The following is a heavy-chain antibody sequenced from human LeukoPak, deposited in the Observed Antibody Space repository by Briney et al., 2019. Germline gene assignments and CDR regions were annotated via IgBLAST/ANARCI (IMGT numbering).Heavy chain of an antibody. CDR3: ARVRTGGYSYGYHPNWFDP. CDR2: INHSGST. D-gene: IGHD5-18*01. Sequence: SETLSLTCAVYGGSFSGYYWSWIRQPPGKGLEWIGEINHSGSTNYDPSLKSRVTISVDTSKNQFSLKLSSVTAADTAVYYCARVRTGGYSYGYHPNWFDPWGQGTLVTVSS. V-gene: IGHV4-34*01. CDR1: GGSFSGYY. J-gene: IGHJ5*02.